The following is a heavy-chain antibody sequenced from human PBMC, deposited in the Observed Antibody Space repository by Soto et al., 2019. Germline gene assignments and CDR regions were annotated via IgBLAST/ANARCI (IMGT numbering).Heavy chain of an antibody. D-gene: IGHD3-3*01. Sequence: SGPTLVNPTQTLTLTCTVSGFSLSASGEGVGWIRQPPGKALEWLGVLYWHDNTRYTRYSPSLKNRLAITEDTSKSQVGLTLTNMDPVDTATYFCAHRYDFWTGYYFPSYFDYWGQGMLVTVSS. V-gene: IGHV2-5*01. CDR2: LYWHDNT. CDR1: GFSLSASGEG. J-gene: IGHJ4*02. CDR3: AHRYDFWTGYYFPSYFDY.